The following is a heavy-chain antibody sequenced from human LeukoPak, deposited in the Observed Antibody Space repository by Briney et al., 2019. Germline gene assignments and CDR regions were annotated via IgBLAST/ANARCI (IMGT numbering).Heavy chain of an antibody. CDR1: GFTFSDYT. CDR2: ISGSSSTI. CDR3: ARGAFTWILHPYAMDV. V-gene: IGHV3-48*04. J-gene: IGHJ6*02. Sequence: PGGSLRLSCAASGFTFSDYTINWVRQAPGKGLEWVSYISGSSSTIHYADSVKGRFTISRDNAKNSLYLQMNSLRAEDTAVYYCARGAFTWILHPYAMDVWGQGTTVTVSS. D-gene: IGHD3-16*01.